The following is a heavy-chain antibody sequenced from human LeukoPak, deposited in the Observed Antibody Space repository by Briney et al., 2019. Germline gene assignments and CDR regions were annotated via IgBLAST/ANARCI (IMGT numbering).Heavy chain of an antibody. CDR2: ISGSGSLT. J-gene: IGHJ3*02. D-gene: IGHD1-26*01. V-gene: IGHV3-23*01. CDR3: AKAMGAAWIHAFDI. Sequence: GGSLRLSCAASGFTFSSYAMSWVRQAPGKGLEWVSGISGSGSLTFYADSVKGRFTIARDNSKDTLYLQMNSLRAEDTAVYYCAKAMGAAWIHAFDIWGQGTMVTVSS. CDR1: GFTFSSYA.